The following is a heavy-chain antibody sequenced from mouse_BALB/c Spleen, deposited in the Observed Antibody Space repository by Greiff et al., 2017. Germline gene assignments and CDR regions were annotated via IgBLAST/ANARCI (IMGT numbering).Heavy chain of an antibody. D-gene: IGHD2-10*01. J-gene: IGHJ2*01. CDR2: IDPENGDT. Sequence: EVKLQQSGAELVRSGASVKLSCTASGFNIKDYYMHWVKQRPEQGLEWIGWIDPENGDTEYAPKFQGKATMTADTSSNTAYLQLSSLTSEDTAVYYCNAAYYGNYEYYFDYWGQGTTLTVSS. CDR3: NAAYYGNYEYYFDY. CDR1: GFNIKDYY. V-gene: IGHV14-4*02.